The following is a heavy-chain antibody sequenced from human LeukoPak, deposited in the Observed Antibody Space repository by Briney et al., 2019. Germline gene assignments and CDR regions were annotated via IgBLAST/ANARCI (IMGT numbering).Heavy chain of an antibody. CDR2: IYTSGST. CDR3: ARLTGPIDWFDP. Sequence: SETLSLTCTVSGGSISSYYWSWIRQPPGKGLEWNGYIYTSGSTNYNPSLKSRVTISVDTSKNQFSLKLSSVTAADTAVYYCARLTGPIDWFDPWGQGTLVTVSS. J-gene: IGHJ5*02. D-gene: IGHD2-21*01. CDR1: GGSISSYY. V-gene: IGHV4-4*09.